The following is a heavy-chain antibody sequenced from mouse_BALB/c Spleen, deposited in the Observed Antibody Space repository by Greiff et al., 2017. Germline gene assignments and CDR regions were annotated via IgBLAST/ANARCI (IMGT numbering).Heavy chain of an antibody. CDR3: ARGDWDRYCDV. CDR1: GYSITSGYY. D-gene: IGHD4-1*01. J-gene: IGHJ1*01. V-gene: IGHV3-6*02. Sequence: EVQLQESGPGLVKPSQSLSLTCSVTGYSITSGYYWNWIRQFPGNKLEWMGYISYDGSNNYNPSLKNRISITRDTSKNQFFLKLNSVTTEDTATYYCARGDWDRYCDVWGAGTTVTVSS. CDR2: ISYDGSN.